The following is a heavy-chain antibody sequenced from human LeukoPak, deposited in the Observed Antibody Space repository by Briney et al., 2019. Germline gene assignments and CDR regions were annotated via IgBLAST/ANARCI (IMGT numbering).Heavy chain of an antibody. V-gene: IGHV3-23*01. D-gene: IGHD6-13*01. CDR3: AKGFGGGSWYLGY. J-gene: IGHJ4*02. CDR1: GFTFGSYA. CDR2: ISGSGGST. Sequence: GGSLRLTCAASGFTFGSYAMSWVRQAPGKGLEWVSAISGSGGSTYYADSVKGRFTISRDNSKNTLYLQMNSLRAEDTAVYYCAKGFGGGSWYLGYWGQGTLVTVSS.